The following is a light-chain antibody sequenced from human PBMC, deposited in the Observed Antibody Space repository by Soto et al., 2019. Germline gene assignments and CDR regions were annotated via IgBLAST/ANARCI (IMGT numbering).Light chain of an antibody. V-gene: IGKV1-39*01. CDR3: RQKYSTPLYT. J-gene: IGKJ2*01. CDR1: QSISSY. CDR2: AAS. Sequence: EIQMTQSPSSLSSSVGDRVTITCRASQSISSYLNWYQQKPGKAPKLLIYAASSLQSGVPPRFSGSGSGTDFILTISSRQPEDFATDYCRQKYSTPLYTFGQGTKLEIK.